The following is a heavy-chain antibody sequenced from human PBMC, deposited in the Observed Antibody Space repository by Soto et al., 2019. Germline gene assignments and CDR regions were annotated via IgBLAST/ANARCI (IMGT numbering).Heavy chain of an antibody. D-gene: IGHD3-9*01. Sequence: QVQLQESGPGLVTPSETLSLTCTVSGGSISSYYWSWIRQPPGKGLEWIGYIYYSGSTNYNPSLKCRVTRSVDTSKNQFSLRLSSVTAADTAVYYCARHAPHYSLTAYNGSDPWGQGTLVTVSS. CDR1: GGSISSYY. V-gene: IGHV4-59*08. CDR3: ARHAPHYSLTAYNGSDP. CDR2: IYYSGST. J-gene: IGHJ5*02.